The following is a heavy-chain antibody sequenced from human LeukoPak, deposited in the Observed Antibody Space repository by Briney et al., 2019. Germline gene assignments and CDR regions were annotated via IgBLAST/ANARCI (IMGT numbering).Heavy chain of an antibody. V-gene: IGHV1-2*02. D-gene: IGHD2-15*01. CDR3: ARGIVVVVAATDWFDP. CDR2: INPNSGGT. CDR1: GYTFTGYY. Sequence: ASVKVSCKASGYTFTGYYMHWVRQAPGQGLEWMGWINPNSGGTNYAQKFQGRVTMTRDTSISTAYMELSRLRSDGTAVYYCARGIVVVVAATDWFDPWGQGTLVTVSS. J-gene: IGHJ5*02.